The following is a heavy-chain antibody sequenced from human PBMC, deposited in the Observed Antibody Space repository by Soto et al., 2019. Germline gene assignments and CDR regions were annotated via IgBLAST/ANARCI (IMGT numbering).Heavy chain of an antibody. J-gene: IGHJ6*03. CDR3: ALAVEGYYYYMDV. V-gene: IGHV1-3*01. D-gene: IGHD6-19*01. Sequence: ASVKVSCKASGYTFTSYAMHWVRQAPGQRLEWMGWINAGNGNTKYSQKHQGRVTMTTDTSKSTAYMELRSLRSDDTAVYYCALAVEGYYYYMDVWGKGTTVTVSS. CDR2: INAGNGNT. CDR1: GYTFTSYA.